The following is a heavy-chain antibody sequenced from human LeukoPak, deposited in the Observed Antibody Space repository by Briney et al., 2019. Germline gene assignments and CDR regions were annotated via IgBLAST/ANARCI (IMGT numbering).Heavy chain of an antibody. CDR2: INPNSGGT. CDR1: GYTFTGYY. Sequence: ASVKVSYKASGYTFTGYYMHWVRQAPGQGLEWMGWINPNSGGTNYAQKFQGRVTMTRDTSISTAYMELSRLRSDDTAVYYCARGTPITMIRGGEAFDIWGQGTMVTVSS. J-gene: IGHJ3*02. D-gene: IGHD3-10*01. CDR3: ARGTPITMIRGGEAFDI. V-gene: IGHV1-2*02.